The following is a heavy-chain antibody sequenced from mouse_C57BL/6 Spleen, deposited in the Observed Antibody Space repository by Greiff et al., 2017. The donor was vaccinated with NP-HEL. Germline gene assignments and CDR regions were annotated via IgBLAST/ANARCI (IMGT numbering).Heavy chain of an antibody. V-gene: IGHV1-82*01. Sequence: VQLQQSGPELVKPGASVKISCKASGYAFRSSWLNWVKQRPGKGLEWIGRIYPGAGDTNYNGKFKGKATLTADKSSSTAYMQIISLTSDDSAVYFCARTPYGNYGYFDVWGTGTTVTVSS. CDR1: GYAFRSSW. CDR3: ARTPYGNYGYFDV. CDR2: IYPGAGDT. J-gene: IGHJ1*03. D-gene: IGHD2-1*01.